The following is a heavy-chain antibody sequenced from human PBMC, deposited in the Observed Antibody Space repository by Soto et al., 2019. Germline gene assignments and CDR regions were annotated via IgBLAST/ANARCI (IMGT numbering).Heavy chain of an antibody. D-gene: IGHD3-22*01. CDR2: IPYDGSNK. J-gene: IGHJ4*02. CDR1: GFAFSRNA. V-gene: IGHV3-30*18. Sequence: PGGSLRLSCAASGFAFSRNAMHWVRQAPGKGLEWVAVIPYDGSNKYYADSVKGRFTISRDNSKNTLYLQMNSLRAEDSAVYYCAKDLSDDSSDYYQHIFDYWGQGTLVTVSS. CDR3: AKDLSDDSSDYYQHIFDY.